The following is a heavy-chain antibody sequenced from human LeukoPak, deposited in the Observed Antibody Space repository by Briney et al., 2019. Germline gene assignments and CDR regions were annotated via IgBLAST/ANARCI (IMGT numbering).Heavy chain of an antibody. Sequence: GGSLRLSCAASGFAFSSYCMNWVRQAPGKGLEWVSFISTSSSYIHYADSVKGRFTISRDNARNSLYLQMNSLRAEDTAVYYCARTAIAAAAFCNWFDSWGQGTLVTVSS. CDR2: ISTSSSYI. V-gene: IGHV3-21*01. CDR1: GFAFSSYC. CDR3: ARTAIAAAAFCNWFDS. J-gene: IGHJ5*01. D-gene: IGHD6-13*01.